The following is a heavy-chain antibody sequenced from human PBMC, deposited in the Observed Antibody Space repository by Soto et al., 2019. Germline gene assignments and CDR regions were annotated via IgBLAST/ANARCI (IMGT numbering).Heavy chain of an antibody. CDR1: GGSFSGYY. CDR2: IDHSGYT. J-gene: IGHJ5*01. Sequence: PWETLSLTCAVYGGSFSGYYWNWIRQPPGKGLEWIGKIDHSGYTNYNPYLKRRVTISVDTSRNQFSLRLNSVTAADTAVYYCARVRYSFDPWGQGTLVTVSS. CDR3: ARVRYSFDP. V-gene: IGHV4-34*01.